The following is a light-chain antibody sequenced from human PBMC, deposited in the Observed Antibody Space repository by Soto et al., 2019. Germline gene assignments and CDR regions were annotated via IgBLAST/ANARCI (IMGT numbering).Light chain of an antibody. V-gene: IGKV3-11*01. Sequence: EIVLTQSPGTLSLSPGERATLSCRASQSVSYYLAWYQQKPGQAPRLLIYDASSRATGIPARFSGSGSGTDFTLTISSLEPEDFAVYYCQQFSSYPLTFGGGTKVDI. CDR2: DAS. J-gene: IGKJ4*01. CDR1: QSVSYY. CDR3: QQFSSYPLT.